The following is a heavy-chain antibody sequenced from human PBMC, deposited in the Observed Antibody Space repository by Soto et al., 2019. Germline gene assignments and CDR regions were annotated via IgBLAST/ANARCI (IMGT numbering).Heavy chain of an antibody. CDR2: MSGISGDR. J-gene: IGHJ4*02. CDR3: ARDTYSDYVFDY. D-gene: IGHD4-17*01. CDR1: GYTFTSYD. Sequence: ASVKVSCKASGYTFTSYDINWVRQATGRGLEWMGWMSGISGDRDYVQKFQGRITMTRDTSTGTAYMELRSLTSDDTAVYYCARDTYSDYVFDYWGQGTLVTVSS. V-gene: IGHV1-8*01.